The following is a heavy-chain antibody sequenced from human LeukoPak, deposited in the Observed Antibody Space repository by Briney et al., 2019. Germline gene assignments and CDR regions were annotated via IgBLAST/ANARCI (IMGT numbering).Heavy chain of an antibody. CDR2: ISGGSSFT. Sequence: GGSLRLSCAASGFTVSSFSMNWVRQAPGKGLEWVSYISGGSSFTYYVDSVKGRFTISRDNAKNSLYLQMNSLRAEDTAVYYCARDLGYSSGPNYWGQGTLVTVSS. CDR1: GFTVSSFS. V-gene: IGHV3-21*01. J-gene: IGHJ4*02. D-gene: IGHD6-19*01. CDR3: ARDLGYSSGPNY.